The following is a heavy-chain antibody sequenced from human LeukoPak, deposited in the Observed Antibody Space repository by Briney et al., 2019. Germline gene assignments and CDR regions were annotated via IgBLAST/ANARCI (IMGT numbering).Heavy chain of an antibody. CDR1: GGSISSSSYY. D-gene: IGHD2-8*02. CDR2: IYYSGST. J-gene: IGHJ4*02. Sequence: SETLSLTCTVSGGSISSSSYYWGWIRQPPGKGLEWIGSIYYSGSTYYNPSLKSRVTISVDTSKNQFSLKLSSVTAADTAVYYCARLPTNLLALDFWGQGTLVTVSS. V-gene: IGHV4-39*01. CDR3: ARLPTNLLALDF.